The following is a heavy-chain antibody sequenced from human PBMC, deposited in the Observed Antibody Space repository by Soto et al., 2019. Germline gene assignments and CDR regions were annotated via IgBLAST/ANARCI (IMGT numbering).Heavy chain of an antibody. Sequence: EVQLVQSGAEVKKPGESLKISCKGSGYSFTSYHIVWVRQMPGKGLEWMGIMYPGDAETRYSPSLQGQVTMSADKSTSTAYLQWSSLTASDTAMYYCARRSYCDGDCTRTPYDYYGMDVWGQGTTVTVSS. CDR2: MYPGDAET. CDR1: GYSFTSYH. J-gene: IGHJ6*02. CDR3: ARRSYCDGDCTRTPYDYYGMDV. D-gene: IGHD2-21*02. V-gene: IGHV5-51*01.